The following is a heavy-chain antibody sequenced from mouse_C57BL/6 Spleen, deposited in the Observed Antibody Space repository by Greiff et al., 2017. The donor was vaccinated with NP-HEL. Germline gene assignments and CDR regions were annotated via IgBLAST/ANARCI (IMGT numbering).Heavy chain of an antibody. CDR3: AAHYGIY. Sequence: VQLKQSGPELVKPGASVKISCKASGYSFTGYYMNWVKQSPEKSLEWIGEINPSTGGTTYNQKFKAKATLTVDKSSSTAYMQLKSLTSEDSAVYYCAAHYGIYWGQGTLVTVSA. CDR2: INPSTGGT. V-gene: IGHV1-42*01. D-gene: IGHD1-1*01. CDR1: GYSFTGYY. J-gene: IGHJ3*01.